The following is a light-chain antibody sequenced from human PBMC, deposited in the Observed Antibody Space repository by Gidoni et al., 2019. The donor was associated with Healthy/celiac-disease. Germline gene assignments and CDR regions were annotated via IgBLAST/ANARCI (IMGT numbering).Light chain of an antibody. CDR2: GAS. Sequence: EVVLTQPPGTLSLSPGERATLSCRASQSVSSCYLSWYQQKPGQAPRLLIYGASSRATGIPDRFSGSGSGTVFTLTISRLEPEYLAVYYCQQYGSSHWTFGQGTKVEIK. V-gene: IGKV3-20*01. CDR1: QSVSSCY. CDR3: QQYGSSHWT. J-gene: IGKJ1*01.